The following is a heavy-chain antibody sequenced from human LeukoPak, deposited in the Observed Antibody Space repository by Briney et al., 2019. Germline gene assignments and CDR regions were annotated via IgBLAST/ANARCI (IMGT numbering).Heavy chain of an antibody. V-gene: IGHV1-8*01. D-gene: IGHD6-19*01. CDR3: ARGRGSGHKENWFDP. CDR2: MNPNSGNT. J-gene: IGHJ5*02. Sequence: GASVKVSCKASGYTFTTYDIDWVRQATGQGLEWMGWMNPNSGNTGYAQKFQGRVTMTRNTSISTAYMELSSLRSEDTAVYYCARGRGSGHKENWFDPWGQGTLVTVSS. CDR1: GYTFTTYD.